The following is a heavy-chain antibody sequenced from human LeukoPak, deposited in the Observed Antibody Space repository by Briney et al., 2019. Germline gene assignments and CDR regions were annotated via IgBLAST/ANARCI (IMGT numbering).Heavy chain of an antibody. CDR2: IIPILVIA. J-gene: IGHJ3*02. V-gene: IGHV1-69*04. CDR3: ARDPHMGVVPEFDI. D-gene: IGHD2-15*01. CDR1: GGTFSSYA. Sequence: VASVKVSCKASGGTFSSYAISWGRQAPGQGVEWRGRIIPILVIANYAQKFQGRVTITAEKSTSTAYMELSSLTSEDTAVYYRARDPHMGVVPEFDIWGQGTMVTVSS.